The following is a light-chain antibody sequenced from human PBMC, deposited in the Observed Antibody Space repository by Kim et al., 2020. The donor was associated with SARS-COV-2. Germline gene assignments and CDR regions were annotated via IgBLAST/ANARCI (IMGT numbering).Light chain of an antibody. CDR3: QQYHDWPPYT. CDR2: GAS. V-gene: IGKV3-15*01. Sequence: VPPGERAPLSCKASQSISTNLVWFQQKAGQAPRLLIYGASTWATGIPARFSGSGSGTEFTLTINSLQSEDSAVYYCQQYHDWPPYTFGPGTKLEI. CDR1: QSISTN. J-gene: IGKJ2*01.